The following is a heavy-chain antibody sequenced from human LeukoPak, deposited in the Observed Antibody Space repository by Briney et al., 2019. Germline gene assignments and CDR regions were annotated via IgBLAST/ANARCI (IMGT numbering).Heavy chain of an antibody. CDR1: GYTFTGYY. CDR2: INPNSGGT. CDR3: ARVPKQWFGDELDY. D-gene: IGHD3-10*01. Sequence: ASVTVSCKASGYTFTGYYMHWVRQAPGQGLEWMGWINPNSGGTNYAQKFQGRVTMTRDTSISTAYMELSRPRSDDTAVYYCARVPKQWFGDELDYWGQGTLVTVSS. V-gene: IGHV1-2*02. J-gene: IGHJ4*02.